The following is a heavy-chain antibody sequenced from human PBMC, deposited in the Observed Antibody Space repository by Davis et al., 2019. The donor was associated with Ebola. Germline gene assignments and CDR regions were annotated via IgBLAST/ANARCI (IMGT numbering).Heavy chain of an antibody. V-gene: IGHV1-3*01. CDR3: ARVSIVVVTFDP. Sequence: ASVKVSCKASGYTFTSYAMHWVRQAPGQRLEWMGWINAGNGNTKYSQKLQGRVTMTTDTSTSTAYMELRSLRSDDTAVYYCARVSIVVVTFDPWGQGTLVTVSS. J-gene: IGHJ5*02. D-gene: IGHD3-22*01. CDR1: GYTFTSYA. CDR2: INAGNGNT.